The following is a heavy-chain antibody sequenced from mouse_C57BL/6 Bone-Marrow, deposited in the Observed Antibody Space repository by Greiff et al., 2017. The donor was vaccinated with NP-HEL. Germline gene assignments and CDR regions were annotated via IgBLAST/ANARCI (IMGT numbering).Heavy chain of an antibody. CDR3: ARSRITTVVARDY. CDR2: INYDGSST. Sequence: DVKLVESEGGLVQPGSSMKLSCTASGFTFSDYYMAWVRQVPEKGLEWVANINYDGSSTYYLDSLKSRFIISRDNAKNILYLQMSSLKSEDTATYYCARSRITTVVARDYWGQGTTLTVSS. J-gene: IGHJ2*01. D-gene: IGHD1-1*01. V-gene: IGHV5-16*01. CDR1: GFTFSDYY.